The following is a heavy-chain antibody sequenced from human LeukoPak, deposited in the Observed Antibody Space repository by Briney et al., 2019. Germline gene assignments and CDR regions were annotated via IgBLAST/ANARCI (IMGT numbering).Heavy chain of an antibody. CDR2: ISGSGGST. CDR3: AKSWGIPMIVVVTDAFDI. D-gene: IGHD3-22*01. V-gene: IGHV3-23*01. J-gene: IGHJ3*02. Sequence: GGSLRLSCAASGFTFSSYAMSWVRQAPGKGLEWVSAISGSGGSTYYADSVKGRFTISRDNSKNTLYLQMNSLRAEDTAVYYCAKSWGIPMIVVVTDAFDIWXXXTMVTVSS. CDR1: GFTFSSYA.